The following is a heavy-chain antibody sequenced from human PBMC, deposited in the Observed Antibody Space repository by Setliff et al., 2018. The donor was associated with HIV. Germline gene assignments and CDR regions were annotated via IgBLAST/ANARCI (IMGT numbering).Heavy chain of an antibody. D-gene: IGHD2-2*01. V-gene: IGHV4-39*07. J-gene: IGHJ4*02. CDR2: IHYSGST. CDR1: GGSISTSSYY. CDR3: AREVPARQHFDF. Sequence: SETLSLTCAVSGGSISTSSYYWGWIRQPPGKGLEWIGEIHYSGSTNYNPSLKSRVTISVDKSRSQFSLKVNSVTAADTAVYYCAREVPARQHFDFWGQGTLVTVSS.